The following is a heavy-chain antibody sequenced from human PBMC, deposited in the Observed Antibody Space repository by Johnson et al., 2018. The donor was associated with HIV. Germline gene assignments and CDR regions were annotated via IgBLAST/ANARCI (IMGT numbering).Heavy chain of an antibody. CDR3: AKDRRSFYGGKAADVFDI. D-gene: IGHD4-23*01. CDR1: GFTFSSYW. Sequence: VQLVESGGGLVQPGGSLRLSCAASGFTFSSYWMSWVRQAPGKGLEWVANIKQDGSEKYYVDSVKGRFTISRDNAKNSLYLQMNSLRGEDTAVYYCAKDRRSFYGGKAADVFDIWGQGTMVTVSS. J-gene: IGHJ3*02. CDR2: IKQDGSEK. V-gene: IGHV3-7*01.